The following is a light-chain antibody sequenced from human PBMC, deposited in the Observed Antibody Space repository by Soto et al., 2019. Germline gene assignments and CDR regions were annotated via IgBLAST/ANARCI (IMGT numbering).Light chain of an antibody. CDR3: KQYNSFPLT. CDR2: TAS. J-gene: IGKJ4*01. V-gene: IGKV1-12*01. Sequence: DIQMTQSPSSVSASVGDRVTITCRASLGIGNYLAWYQHKPGKAPNLLYTASRLQSGGPSRFSGSDSGTDFTLTMSSLQSEDSATYYCKQYNSFPLTFGWGTKVEIK. CDR1: LGIGNY.